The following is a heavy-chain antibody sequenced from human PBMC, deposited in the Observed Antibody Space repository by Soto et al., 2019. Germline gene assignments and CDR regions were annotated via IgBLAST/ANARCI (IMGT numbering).Heavy chain of an antibody. CDR3: ARWQDYSDSSGYYADF. J-gene: IGHJ4*02. V-gene: IGHV5-51*01. CDR1: GYSFISYW. D-gene: IGHD3-22*01. Sequence: PGESLKISCKGSGYSFISYWMGWVRQKHGKGLEWMGIIYPSDSDTTYSPSFQGQVTISVDKSITTAYLQWSSLKASDTAIYYCARWQDYSDSSGYYADFWGQGTPVTVSS. CDR2: IYPSDSDT.